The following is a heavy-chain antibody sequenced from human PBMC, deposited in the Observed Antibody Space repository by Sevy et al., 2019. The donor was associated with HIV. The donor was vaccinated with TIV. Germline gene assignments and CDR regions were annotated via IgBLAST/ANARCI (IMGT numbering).Heavy chain of an antibody. CDR2: INWKGAGT. CDR1: GFIFDDYA. V-gene: IGHV3-20*04. J-gene: IGHJ3*01. D-gene: IGHD3-22*01. Sequence: GGSLRLSCAASGFIFDDYAMNWVRQVPGKGLEWVSGINWKGAGTGYADSVQGRFIISRDDAKNSLYLQMNSQRVEDTALFYGAMSTYYSDITGLGALGFWGQGTIVTVSS. CDR3: AMSTYYSDITGLGALGF.